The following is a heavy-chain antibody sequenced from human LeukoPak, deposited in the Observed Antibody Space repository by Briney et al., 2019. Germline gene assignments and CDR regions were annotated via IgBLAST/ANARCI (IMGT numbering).Heavy chain of an antibody. D-gene: IGHD3-10*01. CDR1: GGSISSGSYY. CDR2: IYTSGST. J-gene: IGHJ5*02. V-gene: IGHV4-61*02. Sequence: PSQTLSLTCTVSGGSISSGSYYWSWIRQPAGKGLEWIGRIYTSGSTNYNPSLKSRVTISVDTSKNQFSLKLSSVTAADTAVYYCARVGGSGSYEWFDPWGQGTLVTVSS. CDR3: ARVGGSGSYEWFDP.